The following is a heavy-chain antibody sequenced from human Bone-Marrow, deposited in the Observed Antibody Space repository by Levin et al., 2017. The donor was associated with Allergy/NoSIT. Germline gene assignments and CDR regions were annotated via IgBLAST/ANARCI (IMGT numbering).Heavy chain of an antibody. V-gene: IGHV4-61*01. CDR3: ARLHIVVVPAAIVREGDWFDP. CDR2: IYYSGST. J-gene: IGHJ5*02. CDR1: GGSVSSGSYY. D-gene: IGHD2-2*02. Sequence: ASETLSLTCTVSGGSVSSGSYYWSWIRQPPGKGLEWIGYIYYSGSTNYNPSLKSRVTISVDTSKNQFSLKLSSVTAADTAVYYCARLHIVVVPAAIVREGDWFDPWGQGTLVTVSS.